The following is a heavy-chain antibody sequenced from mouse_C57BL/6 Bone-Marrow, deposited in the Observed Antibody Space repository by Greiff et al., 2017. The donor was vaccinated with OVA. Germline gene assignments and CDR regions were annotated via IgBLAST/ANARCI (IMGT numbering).Heavy chain of an antibody. D-gene: IGHD2-3*01. CDR2: ISSGGSYT. V-gene: IGHV5-6*01. Sequence: EVQLVESGGDLVKPGGSLKLSCAASGFTFSSYGMSWVRQTPDKRLEWVATISSGGSYTYYPDTVKGRFTISRDNAKNTLYLQMSRLKSEDTAMYYCARSGYYVAYWGQGTLVTVSA. J-gene: IGHJ3*01. CDR1: GFTFSSYG. CDR3: ARSGYYVAY.